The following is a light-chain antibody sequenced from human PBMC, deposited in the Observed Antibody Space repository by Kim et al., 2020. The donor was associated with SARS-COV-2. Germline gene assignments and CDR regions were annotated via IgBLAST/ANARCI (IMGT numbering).Light chain of an antibody. J-gene: IGKJ1*01. V-gene: IGKV1-5*03. CDR3: QHYNNYPWT. CDR1: QSISSW. CDR2: KAS. Sequence: DIQMTQSPSTLSASVGDRVTITCPASQSISSWLAWYQQKPGKAPKLLIYKASSLESGVPSRFSGSGSGTEFTLTISSLQPDDFATYYCQHYNNYPWTFGQGTKVDIK.